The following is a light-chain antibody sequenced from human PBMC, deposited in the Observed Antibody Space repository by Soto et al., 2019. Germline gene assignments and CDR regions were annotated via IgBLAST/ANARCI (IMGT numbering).Light chain of an antibody. CDR1: QGISSY. CDR2: TAS. V-gene: IGKV1-9*01. CDR3: QQRNSYPIT. J-gene: IGKJ5*01. Sequence: DIQLTQSPSFLSASVGDRVTITCRASQGISSYLAWYQQKPGKAPNLLIHTASTLQSGVPSRFSGSGSGTEFTLTISILQTEDFATYYCQQRNSYPITFGQGTRLEIK.